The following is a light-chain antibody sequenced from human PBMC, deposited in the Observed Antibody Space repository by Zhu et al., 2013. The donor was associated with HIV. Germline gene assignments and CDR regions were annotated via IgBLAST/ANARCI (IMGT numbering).Light chain of an antibody. J-gene: IGLJ2*01. CDR1: KLGYKY. Sequence: SYELTQPPSVSVSPGQTASITCSGDKLGYKYACWYQQKPGQSPVVVIYQDNKRSSGIPERFSGSNSGNTATLTISGTQAMDEADYYCQAWDSGTVVFGGGTKLTVL. CDR3: QAWDSGTVV. V-gene: IGLV3-1*01. CDR2: QDN.